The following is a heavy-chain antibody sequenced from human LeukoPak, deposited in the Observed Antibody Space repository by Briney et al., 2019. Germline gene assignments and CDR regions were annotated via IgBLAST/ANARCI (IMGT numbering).Heavy chain of an antibody. CDR1: GFTFSSYG. D-gene: IGHD3-22*01. Sequence: PGGSLRLSCAASGFTFSSYGMSWVRQAPGKGLERVSAISGSGGSTYYADSVKGRFTISRDNSKNTLYLQMNSLRAEDTAVYYCAKDLYYYDSSGYYVPYYFDYWGQGTLVTVSS. V-gene: IGHV3-23*01. J-gene: IGHJ4*02. CDR3: AKDLYYYDSSGYYVPYYFDY. CDR2: ISGSGGST.